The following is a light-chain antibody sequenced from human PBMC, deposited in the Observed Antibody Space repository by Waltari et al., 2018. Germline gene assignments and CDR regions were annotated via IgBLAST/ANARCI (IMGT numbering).Light chain of an antibody. CDR2: CAS. J-gene: IGKJ1*01. Sequence: DIVMTQSPDSLAVSLGARATINCKSSQSLLYNSTNKNYLACYQQKPGQPPKLLIFCASTRHSGVPDRFSGSGSATDFTLTISGLQAEDVAVYYCQQYYSRRTFGQGTKVEIK. CDR1: QSLLYNSTNKNY. V-gene: IGKV4-1*01. CDR3: QQYYSRRT.